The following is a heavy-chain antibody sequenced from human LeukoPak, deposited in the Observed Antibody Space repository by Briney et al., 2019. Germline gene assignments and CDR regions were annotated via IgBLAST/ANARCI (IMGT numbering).Heavy chain of an antibody. V-gene: IGHV3-33*03. CDR3: AKDLVTSSRGYYYYGLDV. D-gene: IGHD2-2*01. CDR1: GFTFSSHG. Sequence: GGSLRLSCAASGFTFSSHGMHWVRQAPGKGLEWVAVIWYDGSNKDYADSVKGRFTISRDNSKNTLYLQMNSLRAEDTAVYYCAKDLVTSSRGYYYYGLDVWGQGTTVTVSS. J-gene: IGHJ6*01. CDR2: IWYDGSNK.